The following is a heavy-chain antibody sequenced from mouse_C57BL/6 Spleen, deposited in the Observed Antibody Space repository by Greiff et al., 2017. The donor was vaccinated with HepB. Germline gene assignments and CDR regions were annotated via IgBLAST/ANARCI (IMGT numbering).Heavy chain of an antibody. CDR3: ARKGPYYSNFDY. Sequence: QVQLQQPGAELVKPGASVKLSCKASGYTFTSYWMQWVKQRPGQGLEWIGEIDPSDSYTNYNQKFKGKATLTVDTSSSTAYMQLSSLTSEDSAVYYCARKGPYYSNFDYWGQGTTLTVSS. CDR2: IDPSDSYT. D-gene: IGHD2-5*01. CDR1: GYTFTSYW. V-gene: IGHV1-50*01. J-gene: IGHJ2*01.